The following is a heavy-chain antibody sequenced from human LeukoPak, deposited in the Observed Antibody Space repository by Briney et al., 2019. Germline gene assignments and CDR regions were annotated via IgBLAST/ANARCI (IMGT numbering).Heavy chain of an antibody. CDR2: IYSGGRT. Sequence: GGSLRLSCAASVFTVSSNYMNWVRQAQGKGLEWVSVIYSGGRTYYADSVKGRFTISRDNSKNTLYLQMNRLRAEDTAVYYCARQPSGYSNLDHWGQGTLVTVSS. V-gene: IGHV3-53*01. CDR3: ARQPSGYSNLDH. D-gene: IGHD3-22*01. J-gene: IGHJ4*02. CDR1: VFTVSSNY.